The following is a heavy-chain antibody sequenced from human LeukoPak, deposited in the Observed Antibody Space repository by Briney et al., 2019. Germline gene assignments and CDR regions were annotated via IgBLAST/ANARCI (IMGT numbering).Heavy chain of an antibody. CDR3: ARATPYGSLTFDY. CDR1: GFTFSNYW. J-gene: IGHJ4*02. D-gene: IGHD3-10*01. V-gene: IGHV3-7*03. CDR2: THGSEK. Sequence: GGSLRLSCAASGFTFSNYWMSWVRQAPGKGLELVANTHGSEKYYVDSVKGRFTISRDNAKNSLYLQMNSLRAEDTAVYYCARATPYGSLTFDYWGQGTLVTVSS.